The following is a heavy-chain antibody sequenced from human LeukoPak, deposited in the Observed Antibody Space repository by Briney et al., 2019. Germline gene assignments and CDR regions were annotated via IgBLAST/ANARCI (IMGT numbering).Heavy chain of an antibody. D-gene: IGHD3-22*01. CDR3: ARDLDSGGDYYDSSGSCDY. V-gene: IGHV1-18*04. J-gene: IGHJ4*02. CDR2: ISAYNGNT. CDR1: GYTFTGYY. Sequence: GASVKVSCKASGYTFTGYYMHWVRQATGQGLEWMGWISAYNGNTNYAQKLQGRVTMTTDTSTSTAYMELRSLRSDDTAVYYCARDLDSGGDYYDSSGSCDYWGQGTLVTVSS.